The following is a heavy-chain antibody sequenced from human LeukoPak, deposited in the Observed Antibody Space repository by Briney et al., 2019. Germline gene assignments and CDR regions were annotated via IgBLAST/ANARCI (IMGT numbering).Heavy chain of an antibody. J-gene: IGHJ4*02. CDR2: ISGSGGST. V-gene: IGHV3-23*01. CDR3: VKESQYNWNDGNFDY. CDR1: GFTFSSYA. D-gene: IGHD1-20*01. Sequence: GGSLRLSCAASGFTFSSYAMSWVRQAPGKGLEWVSAISGSGGSTYYADSVKGRFTISRDQSKNTLYLQMNSLRAEDTAVYYCVKESQYNWNDGNFDYWGQGTLVTVSS.